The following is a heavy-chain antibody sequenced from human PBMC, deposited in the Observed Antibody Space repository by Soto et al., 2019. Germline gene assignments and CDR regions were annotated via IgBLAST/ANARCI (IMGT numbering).Heavy chain of an antibody. CDR1: GGSISSSSYY. J-gene: IGHJ4*02. Sequence: LSLTCTVSGGSISSSSYYWGWIRQPPGKGLEWIGSIYYSGSTYYNPSLKSRVTISVDTSKNQFSLKLSSVTAADTAVYYCARHQQVYSSSWWGLDYWGQGTLVTVSS. D-gene: IGHD6-13*01. CDR3: ARHQQVYSSSWWGLDY. CDR2: IYYSGST. V-gene: IGHV4-39*01.